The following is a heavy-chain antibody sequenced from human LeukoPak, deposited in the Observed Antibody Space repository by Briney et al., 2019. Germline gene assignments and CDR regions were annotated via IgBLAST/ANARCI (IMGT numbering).Heavy chain of an antibody. CDR3: ARGGDGYNSPFDY. D-gene: IGHD5-24*01. Sequence: GGSLRLSCAVSGSKFSSYTMTWVRQAPGKGLEWVSSIRSSSSYIYYGDSVKGRLTISRDNAKNSLYVQMNSLRVEDTAVYYCARGGDGYNSPFDYWGQGTQVTVSS. CDR2: IRSSSSYI. V-gene: IGHV3-21*01. J-gene: IGHJ4*02. CDR1: GSKFSSYT.